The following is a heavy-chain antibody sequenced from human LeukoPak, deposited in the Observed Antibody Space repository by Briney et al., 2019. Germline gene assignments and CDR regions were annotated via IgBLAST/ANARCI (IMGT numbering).Heavy chain of an antibody. CDR2: ISSTSSTI. J-gene: IGHJ4*02. V-gene: IGHV3-48*01. CDR1: GFTFSSYS. Sequence: QSGGSLRLSCAASGFTFSSYSMNWVRQAPGKGLEWVSYISSTSSTIYYADSVKGRFTISRDNAKNSLYLQMNSLRVEDTAVYYCARLGPASSGWPESFDYWGQGTLVTVSS. D-gene: IGHD6-19*01. CDR3: ARLGPASSGWPESFDY.